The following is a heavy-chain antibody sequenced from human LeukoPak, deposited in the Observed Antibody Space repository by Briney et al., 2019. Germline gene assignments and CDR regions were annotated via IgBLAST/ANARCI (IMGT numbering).Heavy chain of an antibody. CDR2: ISPDGRST. CDR1: GFTYGNYL. V-gene: IGHV3-74*01. J-gene: IGHJ4*02. CDR3: VRGASGGHYVIDY. Sequence: GGSLRLSCAASGFTYGNYLMHWVRQAPGKGLVWVSRISPDGRSTNYADFVKGRFTVSRDNAMNPVYLQMNSLRTEDTAVYYCVRGASGGHYVIDYWGQGTLVTVSS. D-gene: IGHD1-26*01.